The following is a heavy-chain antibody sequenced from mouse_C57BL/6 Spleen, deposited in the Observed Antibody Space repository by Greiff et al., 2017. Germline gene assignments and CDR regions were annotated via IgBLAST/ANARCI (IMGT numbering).Heavy chain of an antibody. D-gene: IGHD1-2*01. CDR2: IRNKANGYTT. J-gene: IGHJ4*01. V-gene: IGHV7-3*01. CDR3: ASHPPLTTDGSYAMDY. CDR1: GFTFTDYY. Sequence: EVKVVESGGGLVQPGGSLSLSCAASGFTFTDYYMSWVRQPPGKALEWLGFIRNKANGYTTEYSASVKGRFTISRDNSQSILYLQMNALRAEDSATYYCASHPPLTTDGSYAMDYWGQGTSVTVSS.